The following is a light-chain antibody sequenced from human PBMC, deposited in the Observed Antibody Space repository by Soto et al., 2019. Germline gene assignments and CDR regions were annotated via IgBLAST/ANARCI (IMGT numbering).Light chain of an antibody. J-gene: IGKJ4*01. CDR2: GAS. V-gene: IGKV3-15*01. CDR3: QHRSNWLCALP. CDR1: QSVSSN. Sequence: EIVLTHSSSTLSSFPDDRVTLYCMASQSVSSNLAWYQQKPGQAPRLLIYGASTRATGIPARFSGSGSGTEFSLTISSLQSEDFAVYYCQHRSNWLCALPFGGVTKVDIK.